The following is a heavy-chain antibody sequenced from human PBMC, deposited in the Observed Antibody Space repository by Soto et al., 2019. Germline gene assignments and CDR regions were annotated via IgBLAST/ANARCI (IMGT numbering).Heavy chain of an antibody. D-gene: IGHD3-10*01. Sequence: VYLVESGGGLVEPGRSLRLSCTASGFPFGNFLMSWFRQAPGKGMEWVGFIRSQPYGGTAEYAASVRSRFTISRDDSKGIAYLQMNSLQTGDSGVYYCIGSFPFWGQGTLVTVSS. J-gene: IGHJ4*02. CDR3: IGSFPF. V-gene: IGHV3-49*03. CDR2: IRSQPYGGTA. CDR1: GFPFGNFL.